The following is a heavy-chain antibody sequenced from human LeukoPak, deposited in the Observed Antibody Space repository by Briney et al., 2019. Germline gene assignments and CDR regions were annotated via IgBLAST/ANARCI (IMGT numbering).Heavy chain of an antibody. CDR1: GGSISRGGYY. CDR2: IYYSGST. Sequence: SETLSLTCTVSGGSISRGGYYWSWIRQHPGKSLEWIGYIYYSGSTYYNPSLKSRVTISVDTSKNQFSLKLSSVTAADTAVYYCARGAIFGVRKYYYYMDVWGKGTTVTVSS. J-gene: IGHJ6*03. V-gene: IGHV4-31*03. CDR3: ARGAIFGVRKYYYYMDV. D-gene: IGHD3-3*01.